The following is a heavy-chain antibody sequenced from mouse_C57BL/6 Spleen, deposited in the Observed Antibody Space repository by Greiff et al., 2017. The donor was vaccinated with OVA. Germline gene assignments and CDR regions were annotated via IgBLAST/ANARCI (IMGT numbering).Heavy chain of an antibody. CDR1: GFSLTSYG. CDR2: IWSGGST. J-gene: IGHJ3*01. D-gene: IGHD2-4*01. Sequence: VQLKESGPGLVQPSQSLSITCTVSGFSLTSYGVHWVRQSPGKGLEWLGVIWSGGSTDYNAAFISRLSISKDNSKSKVFFKMNSLQADDTAIYYCAREGYDYGFAYWGQGTLVTVSA. CDR3: AREGYDYGFAY. V-gene: IGHV2-2*01.